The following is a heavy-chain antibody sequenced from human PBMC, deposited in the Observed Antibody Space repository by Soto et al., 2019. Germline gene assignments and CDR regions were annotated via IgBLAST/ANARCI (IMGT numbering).Heavy chain of an antibody. CDR1: GGSISSSNW. V-gene: IGHV4-4*02. CDR3: ARACISTSCPYGTDV. Sequence: PSETLSLTCAVSGGSISSSNWWSWVRQPPGKGLEWIGEIYHSGSTNYNPSLKSRVTISVDRSKNQFSLKLSSVTAADTAVYYCARACISTSCPYGTDVWGQGTTVTVSS. J-gene: IGHJ6*02. CDR2: IYHSGST. D-gene: IGHD2-2*01.